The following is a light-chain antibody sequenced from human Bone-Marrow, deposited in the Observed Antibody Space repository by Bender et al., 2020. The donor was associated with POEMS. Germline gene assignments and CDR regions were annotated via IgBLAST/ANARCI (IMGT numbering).Light chain of an antibody. CDR2: EVT. J-gene: IGLJ3*02. CDR1: SSDVGNYNR. V-gene: IGLV2-18*02. CDR3: QSYDNSLGGWV. Sequence: QSALTQPPSVSGSPGQSVTISCTGTSSDVGNYNRVSWYQQPPGTAPKVMIYEVTKRPSGVPDRFSGSKSGNTASLTISELQAEDEGDYYCQSYDNSLGGWVFGGGTKLTVL.